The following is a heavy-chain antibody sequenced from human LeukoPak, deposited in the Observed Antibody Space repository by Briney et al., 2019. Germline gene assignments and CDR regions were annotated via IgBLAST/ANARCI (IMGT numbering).Heavy chain of an antibody. V-gene: IGHV4-38-2*02. D-gene: IGHD7-27*01. CDR1: GYSISSGYY. Sequence: SETLSLTCTVSGYSISSGYYWGWIRQPPGKGLEWIGSIYYSGSTYYNPSLKSRVTISVDTSKNQFSLKLSSVTAADTAVYYCAGTPNNWGSLGAFDIWGQGTMVTVSS. J-gene: IGHJ3*02. CDR3: AGTPNNWGSLGAFDI. CDR2: IYYSGST.